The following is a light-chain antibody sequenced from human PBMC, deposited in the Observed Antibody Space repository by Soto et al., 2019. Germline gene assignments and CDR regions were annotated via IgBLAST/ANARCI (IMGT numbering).Light chain of an antibody. V-gene: IGLV2-14*01. CDR1: SSDVGGYNY. CDR3: SSYTSSSTLEDVV. J-gene: IGLJ2*01. CDR2: DVS. Sequence: QSALTQPASVSGSPGQSITISCTGTSSDVGGYNYVSWYQQHPGKAPKLMIYDVSNRPSGVSNRFSGSKSGNTASLTISGLPAEDEADYYCSSYTSSSTLEDVVFGGGTKLTVL.